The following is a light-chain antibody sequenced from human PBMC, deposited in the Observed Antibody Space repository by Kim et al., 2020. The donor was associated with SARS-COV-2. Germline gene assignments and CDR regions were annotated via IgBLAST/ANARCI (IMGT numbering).Light chain of an antibody. V-gene: IGKV1-9*01. J-gene: IGKJ4*01. Sequence: GDRVTITCRASLDISTSLAWYQQKPGKAPELIIYSASTLQSGVPSRFRGSGSGTEFTLTITNLQPEDFATYYCQQLDSYPLTFGGGTKVDI. CDR1: LDISTS. CDR2: SAS. CDR3: QQLDSYPLT.